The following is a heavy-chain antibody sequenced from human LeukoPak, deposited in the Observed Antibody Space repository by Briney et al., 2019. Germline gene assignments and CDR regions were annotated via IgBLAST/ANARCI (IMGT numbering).Heavy chain of an antibody. D-gene: IGHD3-9*01. CDR2: IYTSGST. V-gene: IGHV4-61*02. Sequence: PSQTLSLTCAVSGGSISSGGYYWSWIRQPAGKGLEWIGRIYTSGSTNYNPSLKSRVTISVDTSKNQFSLKLSSVTAADTAVYYCARGPLSDYDIPRGYYYYYYMDVWGKGTTVTISS. CDR3: ARGPLSDYDIPRGYYYYYYMDV. CDR1: GGSISSGGYY. J-gene: IGHJ6*03.